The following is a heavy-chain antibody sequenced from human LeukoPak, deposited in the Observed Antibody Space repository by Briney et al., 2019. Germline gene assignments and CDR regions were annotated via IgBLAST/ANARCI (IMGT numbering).Heavy chain of an antibody. CDR1: GYTFTNYY. D-gene: IGHD3-3*01. CDR3: AGDHGDDAFDI. V-gene: IGHV1-2*02. Sequence: ASVKVSCKASGYTFTNYYIHWVRQAPGQGLDWMGWINSNRGGTNYAQKFQGRVTMTRDTSISTAYMELRSVRSDDTAVYYCAGDHGDDAFDIWGPGTMVTVSS. J-gene: IGHJ3*02. CDR2: INSNRGGT.